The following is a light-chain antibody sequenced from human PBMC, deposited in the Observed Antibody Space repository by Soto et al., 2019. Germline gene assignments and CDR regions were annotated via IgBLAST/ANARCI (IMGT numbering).Light chain of an antibody. CDR1: SSDVGAYNY. Sequence: QSVLTQPASVSGSPGQSITISCTGTSSDVGAYNYVSWYQQHPGKAPKLMIYEVSYRPSGVSNRFSGSKSGNTASLTISGLQADDEADYYCSSYTAFTTYGFGSGTKVTVL. CDR2: EVS. V-gene: IGLV2-14*01. J-gene: IGLJ1*01. CDR3: SSYTAFTTYG.